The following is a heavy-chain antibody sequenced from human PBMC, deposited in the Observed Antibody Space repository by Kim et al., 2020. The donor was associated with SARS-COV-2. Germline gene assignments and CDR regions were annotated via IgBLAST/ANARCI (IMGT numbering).Heavy chain of an antibody. Sequence: GGSLRLSCAASGFTFDDYAMHWVRQAPGKGLEWVSLISGDGGSTYYADSVKGRFTISRDNSKNSLYLQMNSLRTEDTALYYCANSGDSSGYYSDAFDIWGQGTMVTVSS. J-gene: IGHJ3*02. CDR1: GFTFDDYA. CDR2: ISGDGGST. V-gene: IGHV3-43*02. CDR3: ANSGDSSGYYSDAFDI. D-gene: IGHD3-22*01.